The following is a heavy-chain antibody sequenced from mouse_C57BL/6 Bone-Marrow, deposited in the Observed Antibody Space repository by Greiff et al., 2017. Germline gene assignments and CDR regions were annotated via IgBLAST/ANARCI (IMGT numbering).Heavy chain of an antibody. Sequence: QVQLKQSGAELARPGASVKLSCKASGYTFTSYGISWVKQRTGQGLEWIGEIYPRSGNTYYNEQFKGKATLTADKSSSPAYMELRSLTSEDSAVYFCAREGYYGSSDYWGQGTTLTVSS. J-gene: IGHJ2*01. CDR1: GYTFTSYG. D-gene: IGHD1-1*01. CDR3: AREGYYGSSDY. V-gene: IGHV1-81*01. CDR2: IYPRSGNT.